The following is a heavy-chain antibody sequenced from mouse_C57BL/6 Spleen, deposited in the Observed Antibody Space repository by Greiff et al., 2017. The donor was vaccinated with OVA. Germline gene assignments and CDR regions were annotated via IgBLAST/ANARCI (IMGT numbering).Heavy chain of an antibody. D-gene: IGHD1-1*01. CDR2: ISSGGDYI. V-gene: IGHV5-9-1*02. Sequence: EVMLVESGEGLVKPGGSLKLSCAASGFTFSSYAMSWVRQTPEKRLEWVAYISSGGDYIYYADTVKGRFTISRDNARKTLYLQMSSLKAEDTAMYYGTRENYGSSYNWYFDVWGTGTTVTVSS. CDR1: GFTFSSYA. J-gene: IGHJ1*03. CDR3: TRENYGSSYNWYFDV.